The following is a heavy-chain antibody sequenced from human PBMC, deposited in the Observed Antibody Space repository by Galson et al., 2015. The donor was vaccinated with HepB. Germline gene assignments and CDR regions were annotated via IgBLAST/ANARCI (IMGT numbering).Heavy chain of an antibody. D-gene: IGHD2-8*01. CDR1: GFTFSNSA. J-gene: IGHJ4*02. CDR2: IASGGGT. CDR3: ARGTSNLDY. Sequence: SLRLSCAASGFTFSNSALSWVRQPPGQGLECISTIASGGGTYYADSVKGRFTISRDNSKNTLYLQMNSLRAEDTAVYYCARGTSNLDYWGQGSLVTVSS. V-gene: IGHV3-23*01.